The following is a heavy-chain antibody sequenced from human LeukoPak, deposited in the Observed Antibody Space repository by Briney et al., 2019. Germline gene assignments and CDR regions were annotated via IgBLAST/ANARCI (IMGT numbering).Heavy chain of an antibody. D-gene: IGHD3-22*01. J-gene: IGHJ2*01. V-gene: IGHV1-46*01. CDR1: GCTFTSYY. CDR2: INPSGGTT. Sequence: ASVKVSCKASGCTFTSYYMHWVRQAPGQGLEWMGIINPSGGTTSYAQKFRGRVTMTRDTSTSTVYMELSSLRSEDTAVYYCARGPTYYYDSSGYSEAWYFDLWGRGTLVTVSS. CDR3: ARGPTYYYDSSGYSEAWYFDL.